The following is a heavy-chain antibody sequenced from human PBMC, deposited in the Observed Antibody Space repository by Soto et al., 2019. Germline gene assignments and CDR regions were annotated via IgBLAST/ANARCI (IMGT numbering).Heavy chain of an antibody. Sequence: QVQLVQSGGEVTRPGASVRVSCKASGYTFNSYGISWVRQAPGQGLEWMGWISSYNGHTDYARKFQGRVAMTTDISKNTVSMELRDLRSDDTAVYYCARGRSWGARDFDNWGQGTLVTVSS. CDR2: ISSYNGHT. D-gene: IGHD3-16*01. J-gene: IGHJ4*02. V-gene: IGHV1-18*01. CDR3: ARGRSWGARDFDN. CDR1: GYTFNSYG.